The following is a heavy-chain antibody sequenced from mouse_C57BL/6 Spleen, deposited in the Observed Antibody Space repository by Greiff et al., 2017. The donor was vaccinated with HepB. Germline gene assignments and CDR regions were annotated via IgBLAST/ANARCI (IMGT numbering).Heavy chain of an antibody. V-gene: IGHV1-55*01. CDR1: GYTFTSYW. CDR2: IYPGSGST. J-gene: IGHJ2*01. Sequence: QVQLKQSGAELVKPGASVKMSCKASGYTFTSYWITWVKQRPGQGLEWIGDIYPGSGSTNYNEKFKSKATLTVDTSSSTAYMQLSSLTSEDSAVYYCARRDYGSSEPVYFDYWGQGTTLTVSS. D-gene: IGHD1-1*01. CDR3: ARRDYGSSEPVYFDY.